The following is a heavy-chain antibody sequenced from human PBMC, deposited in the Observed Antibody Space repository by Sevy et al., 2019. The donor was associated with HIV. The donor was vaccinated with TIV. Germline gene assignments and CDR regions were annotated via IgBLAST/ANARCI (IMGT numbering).Heavy chain of an antibody. CDR3: AKGGDVWVTTQNNY. CDR2: ITASGGTR. J-gene: IGHJ4*02. V-gene: IGHV3-23*01. CDR1: GFTFSSYA. Sequence: GGSLRLSCAASGFTFSSYAMHWVRQAPGKGLEWVSGITASGGTRNYADSVKGRFTISRDNPKNTLYLQMNSLRAEDTALYYCAKGGDVWVTTQNNYWGLGTLVTVSS. D-gene: IGHD3-16*01.